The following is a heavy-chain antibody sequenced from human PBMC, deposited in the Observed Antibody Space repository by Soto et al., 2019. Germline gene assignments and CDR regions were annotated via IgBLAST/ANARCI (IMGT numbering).Heavy chain of an antibody. CDR2: IKQDGSEK. V-gene: IGHV3-7*01. Sequence: GGSLRLSCAASGFTFSSYWMSWGRQAPGKGLEWVANIKQDGSEKYYVDSVKGRFTISRDNAKNSLYLQMNSLRAEDTAVYHCARVGYGVSLGQGFDPWGQGTLVTVSS. J-gene: IGHJ5*02. CDR1: GFTFSSYW. D-gene: IGHD3-16*01. CDR3: ARVGYGVSLGQGFDP.